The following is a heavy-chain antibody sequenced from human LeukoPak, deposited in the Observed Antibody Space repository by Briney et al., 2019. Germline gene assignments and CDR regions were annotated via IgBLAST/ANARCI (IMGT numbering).Heavy chain of an antibody. V-gene: IGHV3-23*01. D-gene: IGHD1-26*01. Sequence: GGSLRLSCAASGFTFSSYAMSWVRQSAGKRLEWVSTITGSGGTTYFADSVKGRFTISRDNSKNTLYLQMTSLRADDTAVYYCTQYSRSSSVIWDFDSLGQGTQVTVSS. CDR3: TQYSRSSSVIWDFDS. CDR2: ITGSGGTT. J-gene: IGHJ4*02. CDR1: GFTFSSYA.